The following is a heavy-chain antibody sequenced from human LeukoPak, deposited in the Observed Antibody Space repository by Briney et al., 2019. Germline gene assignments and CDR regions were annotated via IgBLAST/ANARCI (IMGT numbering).Heavy chain of an antibody. D-gene: IGHD3-3*01. J-gene: IGHJ4*02. Sequence: GGSLRLSCAASGFTFSRYAMSWVRQAPGKGLEWVSGSGSGGSIYYADSVKGRFTISRDNSKNTLFLQMNSLRAEDTAVYYCAKGFWSGYYPNYWGQGTLVTVSS. V-gene: IGHV3-23*01. CDR3: AKGFWSGYYPNY. CDR2: SGSGGSI. CDR1: GFTFSRYA.